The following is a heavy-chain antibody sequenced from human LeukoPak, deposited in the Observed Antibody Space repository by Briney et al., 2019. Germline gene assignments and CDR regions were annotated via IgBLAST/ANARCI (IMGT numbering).Heavy chain of an antibody. Sequence: PGGSLRLSCAASGFTFSSYSMNWVRQAPGKGLEWVSSISSSSSYIYYADSVKGRFTISRDNAKNSLYLQMNSLRAEDTAVYYRARDLGIAVGNYGMDVWGQGTTVTVSS. J-gene: IGHJ6*02. V-gene: IGHV3-21*01. CDR2: ISSSSSYI. CDR3: ARDLGIAVGNYGMDV. CDR1: GFTFSSYS. D-gene: IGHD6-19*01.